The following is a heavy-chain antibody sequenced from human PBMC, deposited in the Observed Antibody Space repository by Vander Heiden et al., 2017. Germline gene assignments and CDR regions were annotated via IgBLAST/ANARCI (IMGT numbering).Heavy chain of an antibody. CDR1: VWSYNDYA. Sequence: QLQPWGAGLLKPSEDVSPKCPLYVWSYNDYAWNWTRQSPGKGVEWNGRIASSGSRSYNPSHKSRATISGDMTKNQFSLRLSSVTAADTAVYYCARGESQKKNDAFDLWGQGTMVTVSS. CDR3: ARGESQKKNDAFDL. J-gene: IGHJ3*01. CDR2: IASSGSR. V-gene: IGHV4-34*01.